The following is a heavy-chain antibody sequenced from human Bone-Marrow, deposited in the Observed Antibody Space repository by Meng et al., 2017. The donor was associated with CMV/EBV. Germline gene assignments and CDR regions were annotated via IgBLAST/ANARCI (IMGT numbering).Heavy chain of an antibody. V-gene: IGHV4-59*01. CDR1: GGSISSYY. Sequence: GSLRLSCTVSGGSISSYYWSWIRQPPGKGLEWIGYIYYSGSTNYNPSLKSRVTISVDTSKNQFSLKLSSVTAAGTAVYYCARRLGPYYFDYWGQGTLVTVSS. J-gene: IGHJ4*02. CDR3: ARRLGPYYFDY. CDR2: IYYSGST. D-gene: IGHD6-6*01.